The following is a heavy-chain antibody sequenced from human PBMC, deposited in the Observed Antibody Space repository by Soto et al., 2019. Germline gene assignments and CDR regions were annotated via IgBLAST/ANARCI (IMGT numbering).Heavy chain of an antibody. CDR2: IDWDDDK. D-gene: IGHD6-25*01. CDR1: GFSLSTGGMC. CDR3: ARIQYVRSARKVFDY. J-gene: IGHJ4*02. Sequence: FSRSGPTLVKPTQTLTLTCTFSGFSLSTGGMCVSWIRQPPGKALEWLARIDWDDDKYYSTSLKTRLTISKDTSKNQVVLTMTHMDPVDTATYYCARIQYVRSARKVFDYWGQGTQVTVSS. V-gene: IGHV2-70*11.